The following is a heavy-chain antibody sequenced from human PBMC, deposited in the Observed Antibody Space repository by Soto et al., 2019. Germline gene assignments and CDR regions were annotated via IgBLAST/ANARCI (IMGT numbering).Heavy chain of an antibody. J-gene: IGHJ6*03. V-gene: IGHV3-21*01. CDR3: ARGISVLLWFGELDYMDV. Sequence: GGSLRLSCAASGFTFSSYSMNWVRQAPGKGLEWVSSISSSSSYIYYADSVKGRFTISRDNAKNSLYLQMNSLRAEDTAVYYCARGISVLLWFGELDYMDVWGKGTTVTVSS. CDR2: ISSSSSYI. CDR1: GFTFSSYS. D-gene: IGHD3-10*01.